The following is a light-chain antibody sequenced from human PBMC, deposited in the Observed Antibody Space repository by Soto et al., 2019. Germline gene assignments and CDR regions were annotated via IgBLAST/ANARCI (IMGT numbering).Light chain of an antibody. V-gene: IGKV3-20*01. CDR2: GAS. CDR1: QSVSSSY. Sequence: SPGTLSLSPGERATLSCRASQSVSSSYLAWYQQKPGQAPRLLIYGASSRATGIPDRFSGSGSGTDFTLTISRLEPEDFAVYYCQQYGSSHSITFGQGTRLEIK. CDR3: QQYGSSHSIT. J-gene: IGKJ5*01.